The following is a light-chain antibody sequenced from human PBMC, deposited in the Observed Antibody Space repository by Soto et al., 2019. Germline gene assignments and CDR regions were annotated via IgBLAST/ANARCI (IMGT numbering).Light chain of an antibody. V-gene: IGKV3-11*01. CDR3: QQRSNWPPEIT. CDR1: QSISSW. J-gene: IGKJ5*01. CDR2: DAS. Sequence: TQSPSSLSASVGDRVTITCRASQSISSWLAWYQQKPGQAPRLLIYDASNRATGVPARFSGSGSGTDFTLTVSSLEPEDFALYYCQQRSNWPPEITFGQGTRLEIK.